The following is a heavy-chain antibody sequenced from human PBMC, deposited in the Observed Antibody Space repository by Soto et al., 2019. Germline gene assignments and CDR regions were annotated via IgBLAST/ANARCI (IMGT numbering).Heavy chain of an antibody. V-gene: IGHV4-59*01. CDR2: LYYGRSA. CDR3: ARGDIVATTRFDP. CDR1: GYSISSYY. D-gene: IGHD5-12*01. Sequence: SETLSLTCAVSGYSISSYYCILLRHPPGKGLESIGYLYYGRSANYNPSLKSRVTLSVDTSTNQCSLTLSSMTAADTAVYYCARGDIVATTRFDPWGQGTLVTVSS. J-gene: IGHJ5*02.